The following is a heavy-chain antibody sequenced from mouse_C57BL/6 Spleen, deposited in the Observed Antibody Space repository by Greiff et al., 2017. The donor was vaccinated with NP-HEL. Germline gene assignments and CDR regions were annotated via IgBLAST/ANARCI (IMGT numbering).Heavy chain of an antibody. V-gene: IGHV1-50*01. CDR2: IDPSDSYT. D-gene: IGHD2-1*01. Sequence: VQLQQPGAELVKPGASVKLSCKASGYTFTSSWMQWVKQRPGQGLEWIGEIDPSDSYTNYNQKFKGKAALTVDTSSSTAYMQLSSLTAEDSAVYYCASSPYGNYSAWFAYWGQGTLVTVSA. CDR1: GYTFTSSW. J-gene: IGHJ3*01. CDR3: ASSPYGNYSAWFAY.